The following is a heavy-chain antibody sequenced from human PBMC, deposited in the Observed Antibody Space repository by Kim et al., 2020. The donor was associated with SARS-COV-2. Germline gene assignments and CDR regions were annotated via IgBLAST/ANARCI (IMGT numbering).Heavy chain of an antibody. CDR3: ARAPPITMIGRRKKHNDAFDI. Sequence: GGSLRLSCAASGFTFSSYGMHWVRQAPGKGLEWVAVISYDGSNKYYADSVKGRFTISRDNSKNTLYLQMNSLRAEDTAVYYCARAPPITMIGRRKKHNDAFDICGGGTMVTVSS. V-gene: IGHV3-33*05. CDR1: GFTFSSYG. D-gene: IGHD3-22*01. J-gene: IGHJ3*02. CDR2: ISYDGSNK.